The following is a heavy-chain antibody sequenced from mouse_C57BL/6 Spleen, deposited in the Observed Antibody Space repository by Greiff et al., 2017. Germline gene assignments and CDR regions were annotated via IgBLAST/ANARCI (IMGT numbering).Heavy chain of an antibody. CDR3: TRGGYYGLYYAMDY. J-gene: IGHJ4*01. CDR2: IYPGNSDT. Sequence: EVQLQQSGTVLARPGASVKMSCKTSGYTFTSYWMHWVKQRPGQGLEWIGAIYPGNSDTSYNQKFKGKAKLTAVTSASTAYMELSSLTNEDSAVYYCTRGGYYGLYYAMDYWGQGTSVTVSS. D-gene: IGHD1-1*01. CDR1: GYTFTSYW. V-gene: IGHV1-5*01.